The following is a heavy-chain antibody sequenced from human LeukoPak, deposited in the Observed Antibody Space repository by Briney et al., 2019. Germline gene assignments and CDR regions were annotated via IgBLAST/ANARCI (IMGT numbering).Heavy chain of an antibody. CDR1: GRSFTTYH. V-gene: IGHV4-34*01. CDR2: VKTSAIT. CDR3: ASQMLEWYGLDV. Sequence: SETLSLTCAVSGRSFTTYHWSWIRQAPGKGLEWIGEVKTSAITNYNPSLESRVTISVDTSENQFSLNLRSVTAADAAIYYCASQMLEWYGLDVWGQGTPVTVSS. J-gene: IGHJ6*02. D-gene: IGHD3-3*01.